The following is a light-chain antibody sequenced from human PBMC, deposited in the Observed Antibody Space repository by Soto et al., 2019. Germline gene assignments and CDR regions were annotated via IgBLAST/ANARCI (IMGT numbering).Light chain of an antibody. Sequence: DIQMTQSPSTLSASVGDRVTITCRASQRISSWLAWYQQKPGKAPKILIYDASSLESGGPSRFSGSGSGTEFTLTIRSLQPDDFASYYCQQYNSYTFGQGTKVEIK. CDR1: QRISSW. J-gene: IGKJ1*01. V-gene: IGKV1-5*01. CDR2: DAS. CDR3: QQYNSYT.